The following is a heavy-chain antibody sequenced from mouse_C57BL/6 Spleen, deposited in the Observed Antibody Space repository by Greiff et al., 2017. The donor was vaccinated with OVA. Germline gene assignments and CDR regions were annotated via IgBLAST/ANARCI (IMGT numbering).Heavy chain of an antibody. CDR1: GYTFTTYP. CDR2: FHPYNDDT. Sequence: QVQLQQSGAELVKPGASVKMSCKASGYTFTTYPIEWMKQNHGKSLEWIGNFHPYNDDTKYNEKFKGKATLTVEKSSSTVYLELSRLTSDDSAVYYCARLTTVVATNYYAMDYWGQGTSVTVSS. D-gene: IGHD1-1*01. J-gene: IGHJ4*01. CDR3: ARLTTVVATNYYAMDY. V-gene: IGHV1-47*01.